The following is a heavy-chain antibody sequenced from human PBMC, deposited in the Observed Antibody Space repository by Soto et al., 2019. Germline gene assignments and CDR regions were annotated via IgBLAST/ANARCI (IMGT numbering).Heavy chain of an antibody. J-gene: IGHJ6*02. D-gene: IGHD1-26*01. CDR2: FDPEDGET. CDR3: ATEYIVGATLRYYGMDV. V-gene: IGHV1-24*01. Sequence: VASVKVSCKVSGYTLTELSMHWVRQAPGKGLEWMGGFDPEDGETIYAQKFQGRVTMTEDTSTDTAYMELSSLRSEDTAVYYCATEYIVGATLRYYGMDVWGQGTTVTVSS. CDR1: GYTLTELS.